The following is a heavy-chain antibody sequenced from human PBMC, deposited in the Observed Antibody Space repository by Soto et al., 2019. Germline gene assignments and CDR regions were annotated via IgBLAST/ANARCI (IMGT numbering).Heavy chain of an antibody. CDR1: GFTFSSYA. Sequence: QVQLVESGGGVVQPGRSLRLSCAASGFTFSSYAMHWVRQAPGKGLEWVAVISYDGSDKYFADSMKGRFTISRDNSKNTLYLQMNSLRPEDTAVYYCARDHIAVAGSNSYFDYWGQGTLVTVSS. CDR2: ISYDGSDK. D-gene: IGHD6-19*01. J-gene: IGHJ4*02. CDR3: ARDHIAVAGSNSYFDY. V-gene: IGHV3-30*03.